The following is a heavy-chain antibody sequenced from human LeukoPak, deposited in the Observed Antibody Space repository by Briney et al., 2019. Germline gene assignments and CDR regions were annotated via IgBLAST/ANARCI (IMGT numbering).Heavy chain of an antibody. Sequence: GGSLRLSCAASGFTFSSYAMSGVRQAPGEGVGWVSAISGSVGSTYYADSVKGRFTISRDNSKNTLYLQMNSLRAEDTAVYYCAKDDYRYNWNDVDGYDYWGQGTLVTVSS. CDR3: AKDDYRYNWNDVDGYDY. CDR2: ISGSVGST. V-gene: IGHV3-23*01. CDR1: GFTFSSYA. D-gene: IGHD1-1*01. J-gene: IGHJ4*02.